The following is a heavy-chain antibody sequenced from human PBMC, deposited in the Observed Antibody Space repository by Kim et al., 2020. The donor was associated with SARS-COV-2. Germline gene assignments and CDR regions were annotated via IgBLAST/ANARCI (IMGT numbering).Heavy chain of an antibody. J-gene: IGHJ6*02. CDR1: GFTFSSYA. D-gene: IGHD6-19*01. CDR3: ARGDTDPYSSGWPFDSFHYYYYGMDV. Sequence: GGSLRLSCAASGFTFSSYAMHWVRQAPGKGLEYVSAISSNGGSTYYANSVKGRFTISRDNSKNTLYLQMGSLRAEDMAVYYCARGDTDPYSSGWPFDSFHYYYYGMDVWGQGTTVTVSS. V-gene: IGHV3-64*01. CDR2: ISSNGGST.